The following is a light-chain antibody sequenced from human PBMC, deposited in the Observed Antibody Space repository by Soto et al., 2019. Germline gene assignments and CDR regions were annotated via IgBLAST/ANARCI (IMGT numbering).Light chain of an antibody. CDR3: RHYNSDSET. CDR1: QSISTW. Sequence: DIQMTQSPSTLSASVGDRVTITCRASQSISTWLDWYQQKPGKAPKLLIYKASSLESGVPSRFSGSVSGTEFTLTISSLQPDDFATYYCRHYNSDSETFGQGTKVEIK. J-gene: IGKJ1*01. V-gene: IGKV1-5*03. CDR2: KAS.